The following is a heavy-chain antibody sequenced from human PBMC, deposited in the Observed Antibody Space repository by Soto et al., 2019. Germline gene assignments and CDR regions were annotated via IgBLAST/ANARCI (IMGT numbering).Heavy chain of an antibody. CDR3: ARTKYDSSAYYYWYLGL. J-gene: IGHJ2*01. V-gene: IGHV1-69*06. CDR2: IIPIFGTA. CDR1: EDTFRNYA. Sequence: QVELVQSGAEVKKPGSSVKVSCQASEDTFRNYAISWVRQAPGQGLEWMGGIIPIFGTANYAQKLQGRVTITADTSANTVYLELSSLRSEDTAVYYCARTKYDSSAYYYWYLGLWGRGTLVTVSS. D-gene: IGHD3-22*01.